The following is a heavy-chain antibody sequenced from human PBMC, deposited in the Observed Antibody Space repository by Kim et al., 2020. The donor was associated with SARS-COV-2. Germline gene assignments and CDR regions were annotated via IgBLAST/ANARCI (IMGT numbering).Heavy chain of an antibody. Sequence: NDRFTISRENAKNSLYLQMNSLRDEDTAVYYCARDQTYDFWSGYSRSFDYWGQGTLVTVSS. J-gene: IGHJ4*02. D-gene: IGHD3-3*01. V-gene: IGHV3-48*02. CDR3: ARDQTYDFWSGYSRSFDY.